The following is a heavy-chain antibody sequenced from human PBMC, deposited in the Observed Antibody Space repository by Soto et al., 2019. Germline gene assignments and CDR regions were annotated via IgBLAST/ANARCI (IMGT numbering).Heavy chain of an antibody. CDR1: GFSFSSYG. CDR3: AKGGWLANSLEN. J-gene: IGHJ4*02. D-gene: IGHD6-19*01. Sequence: EVQLLESGGGLAQPGGSLRLSRVASGFSFSSYGMTWVRQAPGKGLEWVSSISASGRSTYYADPVKGRFTLSRDSSRNTLHLQINSLRAEDTAVYYCAKGGWLANSLENWGQGILVTVSS. CDR2: ISASGRST. V-gene: IGHV3-23*01.